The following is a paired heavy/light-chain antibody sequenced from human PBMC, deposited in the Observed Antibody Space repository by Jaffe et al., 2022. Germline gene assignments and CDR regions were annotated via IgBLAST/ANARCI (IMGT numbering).Light chain of an antibody. J-gene: IGKJ2*01. CDR1: QSINNY. CDR2: DAS. CDR3: QQRRLWYT. Sequence: EIVLTQSPATLSLSPGERATLSCRTSQSINNYLAWYQQKPGQAPRLLIYDASNRAPAIPARFSGSGSGTDFTLTISSLEPEDFAVYYCQQRRLWYTFGQGTKLEIK. V-gene: IGKV3-11*01.
Heavy chain of an antibody. D-gene: IGHD4-17*01. J-gene: IGHJ4*02. CDR3: ARGEDYGDNTGIFFDQ. CDR1: GFSISSYW. Sequence: EVQLVESGGGLVQPGGSLRLSCAASGFSISSYWMSWVRQAPGKGLEWLANIQQNGGAKYYGDSVRGRFTTSRDNAKNSLFLQMNSLRAEDTAVYFCARGEDYGDNTGIFFDQWGQGTLVTVSS. CDR2: IQQNGGAK. V-gene: IGHV3-7*01.